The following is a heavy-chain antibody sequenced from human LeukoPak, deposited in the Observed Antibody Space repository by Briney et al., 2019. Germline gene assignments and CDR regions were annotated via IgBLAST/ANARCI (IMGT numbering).Heavy chain of an antibody. CDR3: ARGVVGATKVAFDI. CDR2: ISNRGSTI. CDR1: GFIFSDYY. V-gene: IGHV3-11*04. Sequence: GGSLRLSCAVSGFIFSDYYMAWIRQAPGKGLEWISYISNRGSTIYYADSVKGRFTISRDNAKNSLYLQMNSLRAEDTAVYYCARGVVGATKVAFDIWGQGTMVTVSS. J-gene: IGHJ3*02. D-gene: IGHD1-26*01.